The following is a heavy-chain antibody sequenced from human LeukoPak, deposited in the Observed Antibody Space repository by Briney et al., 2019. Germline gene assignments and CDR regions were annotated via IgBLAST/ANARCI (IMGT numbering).Heavy chain of an antibody. CDR1: GYSIRSGYY. CDR3: ARERSSSGDAADCTFDY. V-gene: IGHV4-38-2*02. D-gene: IGHD3-22*01. CDR2: VYHSGST. J-gene: IGHJ4*02. Sequence: SETLSLTCTVSGYSIRSGYYWGWIRQPPGKGLEWIGSVYHSGSTYYRSSLKSRVTISVDTSKNQFSLKLTSVTAADTAVYYCARERSSSGDAADCTFDYWGQGTLVTVSS.